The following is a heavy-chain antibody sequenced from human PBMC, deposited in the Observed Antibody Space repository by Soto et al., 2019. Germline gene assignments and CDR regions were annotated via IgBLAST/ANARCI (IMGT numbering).Heavy chain of an antibody. J-gene: IGHJ6*02. D-gene: IGHD1-26*01. Sequence: EVQLLESGGGLVQPGGSLRLSCAAAGFTFSSYAMSWVRQAPGKGLEWVASLSESGGTTYYGDSVKGRLTISRDNSKHMLYLQMNSLRAEDTALYYCAKAYTYSGSHDVPHGMDVWGQGTTVAVSS. CDR2: LSESGGTT. V-gene: IGHV3-23*01. CDR1: GFTFSSYA. CDR3: AKAYTYSGSHDVPHGMDV.